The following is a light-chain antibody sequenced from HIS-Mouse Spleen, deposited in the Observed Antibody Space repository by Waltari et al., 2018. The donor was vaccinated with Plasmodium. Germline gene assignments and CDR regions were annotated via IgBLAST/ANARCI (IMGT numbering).Light chain of an antibody. V-gene: IGKV3-15*01. Sequence: EIGMTQSPAILSASTGERVTLTCRVSQGISSYLAWYQQKPGKAPGLLIYGASTRPTGVPARFSGSGSGTEFTLTISCLQSEDFAVYYCQQYNNWSFTFGPGTKVDIK. CDR3: QQYNNWSFT. J-gene: IGKJ3*01. CDR1: QGISSY. CDR2: GAS.